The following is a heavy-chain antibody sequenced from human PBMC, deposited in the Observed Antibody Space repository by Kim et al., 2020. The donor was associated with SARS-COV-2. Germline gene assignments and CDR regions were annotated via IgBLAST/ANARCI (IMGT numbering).Heavy chain of an antibody. CDR3: AREEGGDTMIVDNYNWFDP. J-gene: IGHJ5*02. D-gene: IGHD3-22*01. CDR2: IYTSGST. CDR1: GGSISSGSYY. Sequence: SETLSLTCTVSGGSISSGSYYWSWIRQPAGKGLEWIGRIYTSGSTNYNPSLKSRVTISVDTSKNQFSLKLSSVTAADTAVYYCAREEGGDTMIVDNYNWFDPWGQGTLVTVSS. V-gene: IGHV4-61*02.